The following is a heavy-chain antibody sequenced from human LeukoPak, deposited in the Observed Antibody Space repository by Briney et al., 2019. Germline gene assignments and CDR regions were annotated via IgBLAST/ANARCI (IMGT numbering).Heavy chain of an antibody. CDR1: GFTFSAYG. J-gene: IGHJ5*01. CDR2: ISIDGTKK. CDR3: AKDSFYYGSGSENWFDS. Sequence: GRSLRLSCAASGFTFSAYGMHWVRQAPGKGLEWVAVISIDGTKKYYADSVKGRFTISRDNSKNTLFLQMNSLRIEDTAVYHCAKDSFYYGSGSENWFDSWGQGTLVTVSS. V-gene: IGHV3-30*18. D-gene: IGHD3-10*01.